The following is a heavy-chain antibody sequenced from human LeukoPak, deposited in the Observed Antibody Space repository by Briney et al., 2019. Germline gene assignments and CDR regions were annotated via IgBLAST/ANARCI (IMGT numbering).Heavy chain of an antibody. CDR3: ARAPWPPRAIYLVAAAGIDY. D-gene: IGHD6-13*01. V-gene: IGHV1-2*02. Sequence: GASVKVSCKASGHTFTRYYMHWVRQAPGQGLEWMGWINPKNGDTNYAKKFQGRGTMTRDTSISPAYMELSRLRSDDTAVYYCARAPWPPRAIYLVAAAGIDYWGQGTLVTVSS. J-gene: IGHJ4*02. CDR2: INPKNGDT. CDR1: GHTFTRYY.